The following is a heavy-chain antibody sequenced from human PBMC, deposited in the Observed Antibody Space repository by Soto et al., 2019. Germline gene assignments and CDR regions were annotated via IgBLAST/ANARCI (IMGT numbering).Heavy chain of an antibody. J-gene: IGHJ5*01. D-gene: IGHD6-6*01. CDR1: GYRFANYG. Sequence: XSVKVCCKASGYRFANYGIHLVRQAPGQGLEWMGWINTYTGKTIYAETFQGRVTMTTDTSTSTVFMDLRSLRSDDTAVYYCARDIMYSSSPESWLDSWGQGTLVTVSS. CDR2: INTYTGKT. CDR3: ARDIMYSSSPESWLDS. V-gene: IGHV1-18*01.